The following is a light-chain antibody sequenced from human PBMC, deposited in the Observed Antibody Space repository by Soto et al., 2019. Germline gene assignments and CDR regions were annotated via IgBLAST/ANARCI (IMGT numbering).Light chain of an antibody. CDR1: QSISDY. V-gene: IGKV3-11*01. CDR3: QQRSDWPSV. Sequence: IVLTQSPDTLSLSPGETATLSCRASQSISDYLAWYQQKPGQAPRLLIYDASNRTTGIPGRFSGRGSGTDFSLTISSLEAEDFAIYYCQQRSDWPSVFGGGTRVEIK. J-gene: IGKJ4*01. CDR2: DAS.